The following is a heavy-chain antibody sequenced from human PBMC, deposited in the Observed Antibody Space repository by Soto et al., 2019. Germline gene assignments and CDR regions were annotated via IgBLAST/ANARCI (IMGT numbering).Heavy chain of an antibody. CDR3: ARGTTVTTYRDYFFDF. CDR2: IFPGDSDT. CDR1: GFDFSTSW. V-gene: IGHV5-51*01. D-gene: IGHD4-4*01. Sequence: PVESLTISCKFSGFDFSTSWIVWVLQKPGKGLEYMGIIFPGDSDTRYSPSFQGQVTLSVDKSIRTAFLQWNRLKASDTAIYFCARGTTVTTYRDYFFDFWGQGTLVTVSS. J-gene: IGHJ4*02.